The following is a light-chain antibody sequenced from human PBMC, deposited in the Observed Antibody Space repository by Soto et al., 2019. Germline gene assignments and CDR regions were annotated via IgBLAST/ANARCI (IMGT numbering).Light chain of an antibody. Sequence: VLTQSPATLSVSRGERATLSCRASQSISSSYLAWYQQKPGQAPRLLIYGASSRATGIPARFSGSGSGTDFTLTISSLQPDDFATYYCQHYNSYSEAFGQGTKVDIK. CDR3: QHYNSYSEA. J-gene: IGKJ1*01. CDR1: QSISSSY. V-gene: IGKV3-20*01. CDR2: GAS.